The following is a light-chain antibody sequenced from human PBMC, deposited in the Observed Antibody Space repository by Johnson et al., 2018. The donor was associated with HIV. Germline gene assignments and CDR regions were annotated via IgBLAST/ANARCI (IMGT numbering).Light chain of an antibody. CDR3: GTWDSSLSAVP. Sequence: QAVLTQPPSVSAAPGQKVTISCSGSNSNIGNNYVSWYQQLPGTAPKLLIYENDKRPSGIPDRFSGSKSGTSATLDITGLQTGDEADYYCGTWDSSLSAVPFGTGTKVTVL. J-gene: IGLJ1*01. CDR1: NSNIGNNY. V-gene: IGLV1-51*02. CDR2: END.